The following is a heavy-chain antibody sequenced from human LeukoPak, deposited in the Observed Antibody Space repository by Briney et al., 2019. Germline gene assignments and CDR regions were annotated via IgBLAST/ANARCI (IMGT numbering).Heavy chain of an antibody. D-gene: IGHD3-10*01. CDR1: GVSISSYY. Sequence: PSETLSLTCTVSGVSISSYYWSWIRQPPGKGLEYVGYIYYSGSTYYNPSLKSRVTISVDTSKNQFSLKLSSVTAADTAVYYCARAGYYYGSGSYYNTPHFDYWGQGTLVTVSS. CDR3: ARAGYYYGSGSYYNTPHFDY. J-gene: IGHJ4*02. V-gene: IGHV4-59*01. CDR2: IYYSGST.